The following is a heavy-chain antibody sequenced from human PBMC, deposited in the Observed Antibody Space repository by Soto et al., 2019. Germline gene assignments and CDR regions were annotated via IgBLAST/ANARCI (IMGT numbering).Heavy chain of an antibody. D-gene: IGHD5-12*01. CDR1: GDCLTSGDYY. CDR2: IYCSGNT. CDR3: ARPAGHTYRTYWFDR. V-gene: IGHV4-61*08. Sequence: XASLALPCTVCGDCLTSGDYYWSWIRQPPGKGLEWIGYIYCSGNTNYSPSLKSRVAISLDTSHNQFSLKLSSVTAADTAVYFCARPAGHTYRTYWFDRWAKRTLITFSS. J-gene: IGHJ5*01.